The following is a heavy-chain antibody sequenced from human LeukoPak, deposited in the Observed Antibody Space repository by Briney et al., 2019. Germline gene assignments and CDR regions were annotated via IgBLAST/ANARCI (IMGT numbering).Heavy chain of an antibody. J-gene: IGHJ3*02. CDR3: ARAFIMRAFDI. D-gene: IGHD3-10*01. Sequence: ASVKVSCKASGYTFTSYYMPWVRQAPGQGLKGMGIINPSGGSKSYAQKFQGRVTMTRDTSTSTAYMERSSLRSEDTAVYYCARAFIMRAFDIWGQGKMVTVSS. CDR2: INPSGGSK. CDR1: GYTFTSYY. V-gene: IGHV1-46*01.